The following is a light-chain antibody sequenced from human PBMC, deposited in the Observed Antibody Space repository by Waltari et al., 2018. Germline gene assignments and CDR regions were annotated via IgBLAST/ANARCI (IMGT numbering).Light chain of an antibody. V-gene: IGKV1-39*01. Sequence: DIQMTQSPSSLSASVGDRVPITCRASQRISSYLNWYQQKPGKAPKFLISAASSLQSGVPSRFSGSGSGTDFTLTISSLQPEDFATYYCQQSYSTPPTFGQGTRLETK. CDR3: QQSYSTPPT. CDR2: AAS. J-gene: IGKJ5*01. CDR1: QRISSY.